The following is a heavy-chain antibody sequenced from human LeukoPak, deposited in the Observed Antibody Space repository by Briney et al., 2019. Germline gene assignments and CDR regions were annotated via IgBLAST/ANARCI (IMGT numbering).Heavy chain of an antibody. V-gene: IGHV4-34*01. CDR1: GGSFSGYY. D-gene: IGHD3-9*01. CDR3: ARGPPLTYYDILTGHDAFDI. J-gene: IGHJ3*02. CDR2: INHSGST. Sequence: SETLSLTCAVYGGSFSGYYWSWIRQPPGKGLEWIGEINHSGSTNYNPSLKSRVTISVDTSKNQFSLKLSSVTAADTAAYYCARGPPLTYYDILTGHDAFDIWGQGTMVTVSS.